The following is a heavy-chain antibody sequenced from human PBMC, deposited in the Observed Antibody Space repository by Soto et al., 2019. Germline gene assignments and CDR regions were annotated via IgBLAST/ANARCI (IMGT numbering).Heavy chain of an antibody. CDR1: GYTFTSYA. CDR2: INAGNGNT. CDR3: ARVYTGLVVPAASPPLIDY. D-gene: IGHD2-2*01. J-gene: IGHJ4*02. Sequence: ASVKVSCKASGYTFTSYAMHWVRQAPGQRLEWMGWINAGNGNTKYSQKFQGRVTITRDTSASTAYMELSSLRSEVTAVYYCARVYTGLVVPAASPPLIDYWGQGTLVTVSS. V-gene: IGHV1-3*01.